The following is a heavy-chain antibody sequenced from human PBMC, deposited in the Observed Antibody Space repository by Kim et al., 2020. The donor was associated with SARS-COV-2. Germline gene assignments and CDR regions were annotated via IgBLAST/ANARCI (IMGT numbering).Heavy chain of an antibody. J-gene: IGHJ4*02. CDR3: SRDPSGY. V-gene: IGHV6-1*01. CDR2: SKWYN. Sequence: SKWYNEYAVSVKGRITINPDTSKNQFSLQLNSVTPEDTAVYYCSRDPSGYWGQGTLVTVSS.